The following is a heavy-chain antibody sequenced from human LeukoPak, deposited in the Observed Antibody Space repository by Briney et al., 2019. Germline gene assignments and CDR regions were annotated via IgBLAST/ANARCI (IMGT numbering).Heavy chain of an antibody. CDR3: ARDRYDFWSGSIRQITYFDY. D-gene: IGHD3-3*01. V-gene: IGHV3-7*01. CDR2: IKQDGSEK. CDR1: GFTFSSYW. Sequence: GGSLRLSCAASGFTFSSYWMSWVRQAPGKGLEWVANIKQDGSEKYYVDSVKGRFTISRDNAKNSLYLQMNSLRAEDTAVYYCARDRYDFWSGSIRQITYFDYWGQGTLVTVSS. J-gene: IGHJ4*02.